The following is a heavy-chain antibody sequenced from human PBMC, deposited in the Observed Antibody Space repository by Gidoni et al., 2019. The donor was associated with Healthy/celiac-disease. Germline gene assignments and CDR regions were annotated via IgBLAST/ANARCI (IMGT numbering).Heavy chain of an antibody. J-gene: IGHJ5*02. CDR2: INAGNGNT. V-gene: IGHV1-3*01. CDR3: AFQYSYGFSRALT. CDR1: GHSFTSYA. D-gene: IGHD5-18*01. Sequence: QLQLVHSGAEVKQPGASGQVSCKASGHSFTSYAMHWVRQAPGHRLEWMGWINAGNGNTKYSQKFQGRVTITRDTSASTAYMELSSLRSEDTAVYYCAFQYSYGFSRALTWGQGTLVTVSS.